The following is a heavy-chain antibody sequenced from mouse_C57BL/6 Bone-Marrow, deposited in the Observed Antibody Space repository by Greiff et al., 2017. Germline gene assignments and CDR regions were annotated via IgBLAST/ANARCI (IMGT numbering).Heavy chain of an antibody. J-gene: IGHJ4*01. CDR2: INPYNGGT. D-gene: IGHD1-1*01. Sequence: EVQLQQSGPVLVKPGASVKMSCKASGYTFTDYYMNWVKQSHGKSLEWIGVINPYNGGTSYNQKFKGKATLTVDKSSSTAYMELNSLTSEDSAVYYGASPYGSSSYYYAMDYWGQGTSVTVSS. V-gene: IGHV1-19*01. CDR3: ASPYGSSSYYYAMDY. CDR1: GYTFTDYY.